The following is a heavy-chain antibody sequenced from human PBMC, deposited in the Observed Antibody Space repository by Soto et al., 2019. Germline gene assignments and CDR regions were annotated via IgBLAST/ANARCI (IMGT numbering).Heavy chain of an antibody. CDR2: ISSNGGSA. J-gene: IGHJ4*02. CDR3: VKDYSISSPSYYFDD. V-gene: IGHV3-64D*08. CDR1: GFTFSSYS. Sequence: GGSLRLSCAASGFTFSSYSMNWVRQAPGKGLEYVSAISSNGGSAYYADSVKGRFTISRDNSKNTLYLQMSSLRAEDTAVYYCVKDYSISSPSYYFDDWGQGTLVTVAS. D-gene: IGHD6-6*01.